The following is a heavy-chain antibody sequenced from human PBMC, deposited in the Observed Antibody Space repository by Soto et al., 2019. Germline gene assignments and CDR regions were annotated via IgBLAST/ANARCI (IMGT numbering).Heavy chain of an antibody. Sequence: LRLSCAASGFTFSSYWMHWVRQAPGKGLVWVSRINSDGSSTSYADSVKGRFTISRDNAKNTLYLQMNSLRAEDTAVYYCASHDTRVDYGDPKGYWGQGTLVTVSS. CDR3: ASHDTRVDYGDPKGY. D-gene: IGHD4-17*01. CDR2: INSDGSST. CDR1: GFTFSSYW. J-gene: IGHJ4*02. V-gene: IGHV3-74*01.